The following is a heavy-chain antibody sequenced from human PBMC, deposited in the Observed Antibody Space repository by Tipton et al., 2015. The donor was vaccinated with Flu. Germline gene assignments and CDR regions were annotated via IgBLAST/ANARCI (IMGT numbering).Heavy chain of an antibody. Sequence: TLSLTCTVSGGYISTYYWDWIRQPAGKGLEWIGRIYISGFTNYNPSLESRVTISVDSYKNQFSLKLTSVTAADTAVYFYAGGEGYKRELHWGQGALVTVSS. CDR1: GGYISTYY. D-gene: IGHD1-7*01. J-gene: IGHJ4*02. V-gene: IGHV4-4*07. CDR3: AGGEGYKRELH. CDR2: IYISGFT.